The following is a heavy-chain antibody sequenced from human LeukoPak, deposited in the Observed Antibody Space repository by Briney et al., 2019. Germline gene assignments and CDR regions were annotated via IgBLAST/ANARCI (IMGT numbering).Heavy chain of an antibody. D-gene: IGHD3-22*01. J-gene: IGHJ4*02. CDR2: IYYSGST. CDR1: GGSISSYY. V-gene: IGHV4-59*01. CDR3: ARQYYYDSPFDY. Sequence: SETLSLTCTVSGGSISSYYWSWIPQPPGKGLEWIGYIYYSGSTNYNPSLKSRVTISVDTSKNQFSLKLSSVTAADTAVYYCARQYYYDSPFDYWGQGTLVTVSS.